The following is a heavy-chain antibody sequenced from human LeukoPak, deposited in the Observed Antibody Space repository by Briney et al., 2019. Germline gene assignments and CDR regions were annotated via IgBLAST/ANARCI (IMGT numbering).Heavy chain of an antibody. Sequence: SETLSLTCTVSGGSISSYYWSWIRQPAGKGLEWIGRIYTSGSTNYNPSLKSRVTMSVDTSKNQFSLKLSSVTAADTAVYHCASGGDMTTVTSFAYWGQGTLVTVSS. D-gene: IGHD4-17*01. J-gene: IGHJ4*02. CDR3: ASGGDMTTVTSFAY. V-gene: IGHV4-4*07. CDR1: GGSISSYY. CDR2: IYTSGST.